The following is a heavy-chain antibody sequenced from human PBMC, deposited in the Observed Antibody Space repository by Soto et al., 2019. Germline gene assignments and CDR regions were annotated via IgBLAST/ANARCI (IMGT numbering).Heavy chain of an antibody. D-gene: IGHD3-16*02. CDR3: ARVSPPLHY. Sequence: QVQLVESGGGLVKPGGSLRLSCAASGFTFSDYYMSWIRQAPGKGLEWVSNIRTSGSTINYADSVNCRFTISRDNAKNSLYLQMNSLRAENTAVYDSARVSPPLHYWGPATLVTVSS. CDR1: GFTFSDYY. J-gene: IGHJ4*02. V-gene: IGHV3-11*01. CDR2: IRTSGSTI.